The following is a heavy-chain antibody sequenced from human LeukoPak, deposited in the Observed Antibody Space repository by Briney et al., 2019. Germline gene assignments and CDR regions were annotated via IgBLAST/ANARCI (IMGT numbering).Heavy chain of an antibody. D-gene: IGHD2-2*01. CDR2: IYSGGST. CDR1: GFTVSSNY. V-gene: IGHV3-53*01. J-gene: IGHJ4*02. CDR3: ARAGVRSSSTSWDFDY. Sequence: GGSLRLSCAASGFTVSSNYISWVRQAPGKGLEWGSVIYSGGSTYYADSVKGRFTISRDNSKNTLYLQMNSLRAEDTAVYYCARAGVRSSSTSWDFDYWGQGTLVTVSS.